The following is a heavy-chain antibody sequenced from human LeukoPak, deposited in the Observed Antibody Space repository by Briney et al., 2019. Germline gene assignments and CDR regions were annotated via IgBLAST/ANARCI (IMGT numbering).Heavy chain of an antibody. CDR3: ARQAAANSIDY. CDR2: INHSGST. J-gene: IGHJ4*02. CDR1: GGSFSGYY. Sequence: KPSETLSLTCAVYGGSFSGYYWSWIRQPPGKGLEWIGEINHSGSTNYNPSLKSRVTISVDTSKNQFSLKLSSVTAADTAVYYCARQAAANSIDYWGQGTVVTVSS. D-gene: IGHD2-2*01. V-gene: IGHV4-34*01.